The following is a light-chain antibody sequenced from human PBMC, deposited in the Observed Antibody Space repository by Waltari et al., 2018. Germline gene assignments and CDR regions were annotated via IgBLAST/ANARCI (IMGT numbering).Light chain of an antibody. CDR3: QHDARYSAT. CDR1: QSITGW. J-gene: IGKJ1*01. V-gene: IGKV1-5*03. Sequence: DIQLTQSPSTLSASVGDRVTFTCRLSQSITGWLAWYQQKAGKAPRLLIYKASSLESGVPSRFSGGGSTTVFTLTSSSLQPDDFATYYCQHDARYSATFGRGTKLDIK. CDR2: KAS.